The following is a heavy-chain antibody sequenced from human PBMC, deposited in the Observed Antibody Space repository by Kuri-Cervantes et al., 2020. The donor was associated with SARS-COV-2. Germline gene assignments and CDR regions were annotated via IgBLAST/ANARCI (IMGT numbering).Heavy chain of an antibody. CDR2: IIPIFGTA. CDR3: ARSPLGVVTHHWFDP. Sequence: SVKVSCKASRATFTTYGFSWVRQAPGQGLEWMGGIIPIFGTANYAQKFQGRVTITTDESTSTAYMELSSLRSEDTAVYYCARSPLGVVTHHWFDPWGQGTLVTVSS. CDR1: RATFTTYG. D-gene: IGHD3-3*01. J-gene: IGHJ5*02. V-gene: IGHV1-69*05.